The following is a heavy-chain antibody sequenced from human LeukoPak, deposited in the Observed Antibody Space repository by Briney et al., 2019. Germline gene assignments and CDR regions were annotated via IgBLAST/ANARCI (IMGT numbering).Heavy chain of an antibody. Sequence: GASVKVSCKASGYTFTGYYMHWVRQAPGQGLEWMGWMNPNSGNTGYAQKFQGRVTMTRNTSISTAYMELSSLRSEDTAVYYCARLNGGSCYFCTGDWFDPWGQGTLVTVSS. CDR1: GYTFTGYY. CDR3: ARLNGGSCYFCTGDWFDP. V-gene: IGHV1-8*02. J-gene: IGHJ5*02. CDR2: MNPNSGNT. D-gene: IGHD2-15*01.